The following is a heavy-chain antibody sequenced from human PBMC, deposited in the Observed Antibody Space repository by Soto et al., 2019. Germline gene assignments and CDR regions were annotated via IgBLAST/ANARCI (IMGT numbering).Heavy chain of an antibody. J-gene: IGHJ6*03. Sequence: GGSLRLSCAASGFTFSSYWMSWVRQAPGKGLEWVANIKQDGSEKYYVDSVKGRFTIARDNAKNSLYLQMNSLRAEDTAVYYCAPGLPPRVLEWLLWFFVLSYYYMDVWGKGTTVTVSS. V-gene: IGHV3-7*01. D-gene: IGHD3-3*01. CDR1: GFTFSSYW. CDR3: APGLPPRVLEWLLWFFVLSYYYMDV. CDR2: IKQDGSEK.